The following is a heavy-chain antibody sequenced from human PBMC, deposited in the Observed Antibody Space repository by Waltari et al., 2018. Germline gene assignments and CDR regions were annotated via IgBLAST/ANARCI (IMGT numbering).Heavy chain of an antibody. CDR1: GFTFGDYA. CDR3: TRDRVTMVQGCGDY. D-gene: IGHD3-10*01. CDR2: IRSKAYGGTT. V-gene: IGHV3-49*04. J-gene: IGHJ4*02. Sequence: EVQLVESGGGLVQPGRSLRLSCTASGFTFGDYAMSWVRQAPGKGLEWVGFIRSKAYGGTTEYAASVKGRFTISRDDSKSIAYLQMNSLKTEDTAVYYCTRDRVTMVQGCGDYWGQGTLVTVSS.